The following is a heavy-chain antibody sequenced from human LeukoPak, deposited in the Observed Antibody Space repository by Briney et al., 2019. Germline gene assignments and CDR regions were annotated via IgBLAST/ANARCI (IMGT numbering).Heavy chain of an antibody. D-gene: IGHD5-18*01. CDR1: GFTFSSYA. J-gene: IGHJ4*02. V-gene: IGHV4-30-4*08. CDR2: IYYSGST. CDR3: ARGGYSYGIGPPDY. Sequence: LRLSCAASGFTFSSYAMSWVRQAPGKGLEWIGYIYYSGSTYYNPSLKSRVTISVDTSKNQFSLKLSSVTAADTAVYYCARGGYSYGIGPPDYWGQGTLVTVSS.